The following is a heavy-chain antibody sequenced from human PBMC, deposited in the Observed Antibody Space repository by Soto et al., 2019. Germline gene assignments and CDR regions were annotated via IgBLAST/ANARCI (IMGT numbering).Heavy chain of an antibody. Sequence: QVQLQESGPGLVKPSETLSLTCTVSGDSITKYYWNWIRQPAGRGLEWIGRIYTRGSTIYNPSFKSRVTMSLDTSKHQFSLKLTSVSAADTAVYYCASDKGGDSLEDFWGQGTLVTVSS. D-gene: IGHD2-21*02. CDR2: IYTRGST. J-gene: IGHJ4*02. V-gene: IGHV4-4*07. CDR1: GDSITKYY. CDR3: ASDKGGDSLEDF.